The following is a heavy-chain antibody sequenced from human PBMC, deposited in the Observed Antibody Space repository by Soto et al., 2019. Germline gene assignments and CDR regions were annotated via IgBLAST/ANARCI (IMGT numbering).Heavy chain of an antibody. V-gene: IGHV3-74*01. D-gene: IGHD3-22*01. Sequence: PGGSRRRSWAASGFTFSSYLMHWVRQAPGKGLVWVSRINSDGSSTSYADSVKGRFTISRDNAKNTLYLQMNSLRAEDTAVYYCARDYYDSSGPYGMDVWGQGTTVTVSS. J-gene: IGHJ6*02. CDR3: ARDYYDSSGPYGMDV. CDR1: GFTFSSYL. CDR2: INSDGSST.